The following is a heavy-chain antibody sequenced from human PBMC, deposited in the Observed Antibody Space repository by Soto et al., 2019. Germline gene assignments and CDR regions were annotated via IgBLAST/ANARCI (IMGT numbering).Heavy chain of an antibody. Sequence: PSETLSLTCTVSGGSISSSSYYWGWIRQPPGKGLEWIGSIYYSGSTYYNPSLKSRVTISVDTSKNQFSLKLSSVTAADTAVYYCARCYCSGGSCYGPIEGPFYYFDYWGQGTLVTVSS. J-gene: IGHJ4*02. D-gene: IGHD2-15*01. CDR1: GGSISSSSYY. CDR3: ARCYCSGGSCYGPIEGPFYYFDY. V-gene: IGHV4-39*01. CDR2: IYYSGST.